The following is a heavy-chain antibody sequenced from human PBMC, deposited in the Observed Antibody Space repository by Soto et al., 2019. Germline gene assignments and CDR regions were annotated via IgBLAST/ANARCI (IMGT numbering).Heavy chain of an antibody. J-gene: IGHJ3*02. CDR2: ISGSGGST. D-gene: IGHD2-2*01. CDR1: GFTFSSYA. V-gene: IGHV3-23*01. CDR3: AKDIVVVPAAIFTCAFLI. Sequence: GGSLRLSCAASGFTFSSYAMSWVRQAPGKGLEWVSAISGSGGSTYYADSVKGRFTISRDNSKNTLYLQMNSLRAEDTAVYYCAKDIVVVPAAIFTCAFLIWGQGKMVSV.